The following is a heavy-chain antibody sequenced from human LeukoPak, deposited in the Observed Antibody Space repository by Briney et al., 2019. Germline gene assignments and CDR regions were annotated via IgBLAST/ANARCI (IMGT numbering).Heavy chain of an antibody. CDR1: GFTFSNYN. CDR3: ARVSLELTYFDY. CDR2: IRSSSSTK. D-gene: IGHD1-7*01. J-gene: IGHJ4*02. V-gene: IGHV3-48*01. Sequence: PGGSLRLSCAVSGFTFSNYNMNWVRQAPGKGLEWVSYIRSSSSTKYYADSVKGRFTISRDNAKNSLYLQMNSLRAEDTAVYYCARVSLELTYFDYWGQGTLVTVSS.